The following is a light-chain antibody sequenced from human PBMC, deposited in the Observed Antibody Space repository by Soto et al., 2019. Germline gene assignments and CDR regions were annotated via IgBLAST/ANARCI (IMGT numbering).Light chain of an antibody. J-gene: IGLJ1*01. Sequence: QSVLTQPPSASGSPGQSVTISCTVTSSDVGGYDYVSWYQQHPGKAPKLMIYEVTIRPSGVSDRFSGSKSGNTASLTVSGLQAEDEADYYCSSYTGGNPSYVLGTAKKVTV. CDR3: SSYTGGNPSYV. V-gene: IGLV2-8*01. CDR2: EVT. CDR1: SSDVGGYDY.